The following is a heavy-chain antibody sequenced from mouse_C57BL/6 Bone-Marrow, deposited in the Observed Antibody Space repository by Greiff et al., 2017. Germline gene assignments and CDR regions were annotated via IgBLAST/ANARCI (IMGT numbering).Heavy chain of an antibody. CDR1: GYTFTDYN. V-gene: IGHV1-18*01. CDR2: INPNNGGT. Sequence: VQLQQSGPELVKPGASVKIPCKASGYTFTDYNMDWVKQSHGKSLEWIGDINPNNGGTIYNQKFKGKATLTVDKSSSTAYMELRSLTSEDTAVYYCARSPLGLYAMDYWGQGTSVTVSS. D-gene: IGHD4-1*01. CDR3: ARSPLGLYAMDY. J-gene: IGHJ4*01.